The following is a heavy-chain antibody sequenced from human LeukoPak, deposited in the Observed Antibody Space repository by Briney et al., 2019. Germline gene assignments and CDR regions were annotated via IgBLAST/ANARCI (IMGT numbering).Heavy chain of an antibody. Sequence: SETLSPTCTVSGYSISSGYYWGWIRQPPGKGLEWIGNIYHRGSTYYNPSLKSRLTLSVDTSKNQLSLNLNSVTAADTAVYYCARHQLLGDYYMDVWAKGPRSPSP. CDR1: GYSISSGYY. J-gene: IGHJ6*03. V-gene: IGHV4-38-2*02. D-gene: IGHD2-2*01. CDR2: IYHRGST. CDR3: ARHQLLGDYYMDV.